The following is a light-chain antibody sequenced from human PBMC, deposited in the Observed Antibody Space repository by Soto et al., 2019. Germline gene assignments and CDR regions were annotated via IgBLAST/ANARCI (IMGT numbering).Light chain of an antibody. CDR1: QGISNY. Sequence: QMTQSPSSLSASVGDRVTITCQASQGISNYLAWYQQKPGKVHKLLIHAASTLHSGVPSRFSGSGSGTDFTLTIRSLQTEDVATYYCKNYFSTPRTFGQGTKVDIK. V-gene: IGKV1-27*01. J-gene: IGKJ1*01. CDR3: KNYFSTPRT. CDR2: AAS.